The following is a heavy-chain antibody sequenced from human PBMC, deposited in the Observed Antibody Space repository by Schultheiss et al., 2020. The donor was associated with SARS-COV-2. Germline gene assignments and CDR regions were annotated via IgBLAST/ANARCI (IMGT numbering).Heavy chain of an antibody. CDR3: ARDLGNWGNDAFDI. D-gene: IGHD7-27*01. CDR1: GFTFSSYG. CDR2: IKQDGSEK. V-gene: IGHV3-7*01. Sequence: GESLKISCAASGFTFSSYGMHWVRQAPGKGLEWVANIKQDGSEKYYVDSVKGRFTISRDNAKNSLYLQMNSLRAEDTAVYYCARDLGNWGNDAFDIWGQGTMVTVSS. J-gene: IGHJ3*02.